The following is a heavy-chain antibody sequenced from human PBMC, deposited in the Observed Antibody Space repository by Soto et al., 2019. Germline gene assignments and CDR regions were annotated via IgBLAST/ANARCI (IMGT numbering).Heavy chain of an antibody. D-gene: IGHD2-2*01. J-gene: IGHJ6*02. CDR1: GFTFSNYG. V-gene: IGHV3-30*03. CDR3: ASLGYCTSTSCQTRYYYYGMDV. CDR2: ISSAGSNK. Sequence: QVQLVESGGGVVQPGRSLRLSCAASGFTFSNYGMHWVRQAPGKGLEWVAVISSAGSNKYYADSVKGRFTISRDNSRNTLYLQMNSLRAEDTAVYYCASLGYCTSTSCQTRYYYYGMDVWGQGTAVTVSS.